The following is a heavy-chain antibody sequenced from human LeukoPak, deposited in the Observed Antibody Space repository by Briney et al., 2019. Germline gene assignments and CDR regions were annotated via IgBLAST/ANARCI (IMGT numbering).Heavy chain of an antibody. CDR2: IYPGDSET. V-gene: IGHV5-51*01. CDR1: GYRFTSYW. J-gene: IGHJ4*02. D-gene: IGHD2-2*01. Sequence: GEPLNISCKGSGYRFTSYWISCVRQMPEKRLEWMEIIYPGDSETRYSPSFQGQVTISVEKSISTAYLQWGSLKASDTAMYSCARAYCSSTTCYFYIAFDYWGEGPLVTVSS. CDR3: ARAYCSSTTCYFYIAFDY.